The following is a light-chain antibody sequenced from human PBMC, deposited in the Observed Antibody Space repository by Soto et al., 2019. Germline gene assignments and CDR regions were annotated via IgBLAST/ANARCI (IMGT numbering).Light chain of an antibody. CDR2: DVS. CDR1: SSDVGGYNY. J-gene: IGLJ3*02. V-gene: IGLV2-14*01. CDR3: SSYTSSSPWV. Sequence: QSVLTQPASVSGSPGQSITISCTGTSSDVGGYNYVSWYQQHPGKAPKLMIYDVSNRPSGVSNRFSGSKSGNTASLTISGLQAEDEAVYYCSSYTSSSPWVFGGGTKVTVL.